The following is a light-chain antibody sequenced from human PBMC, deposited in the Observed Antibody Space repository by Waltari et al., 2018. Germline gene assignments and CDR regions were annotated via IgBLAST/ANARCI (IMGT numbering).Light chain of an antibody. CDR1: QSVSRA. J-gene: IGKJ1*01. CDR2: GAS. CDR3: QHYLRLPVT. V-gene: IGKV3-20*01. Sequence: DIVLTQSPGILSLSLGDSDTLSCRASQSVSRALTWYQQKPGQAPRLLIYGASTRATGIPDRFSGSGSGTDFSLTISRLEPDDFAVYYCQHYLRLPVTFGQGTTVEI.